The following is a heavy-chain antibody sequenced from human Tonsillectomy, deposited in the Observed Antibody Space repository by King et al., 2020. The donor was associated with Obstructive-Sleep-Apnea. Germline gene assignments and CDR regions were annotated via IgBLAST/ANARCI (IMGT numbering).Heavy chain of an antibody. D-gene: IGHD3-16*02. V-gene: IGHV3-21*01. J-gene: IGHJ4*02. Sequence: VQLVESGGGLVKPGGSLRLSCAASGFTFSSYSMNWVRQAPGKGLEWVSSISSSSSYIYYADSVKGRFTISRDNAKNSLYLQMNSLRAEDTAVYYCARGGNDDYVWGSYRYLGYWGQGTLVTVSS. CDR3: ARGGNDDYVWGSYRYLGY. CDR2: ISSSSSYI. CDR1: GFTFSSYS.